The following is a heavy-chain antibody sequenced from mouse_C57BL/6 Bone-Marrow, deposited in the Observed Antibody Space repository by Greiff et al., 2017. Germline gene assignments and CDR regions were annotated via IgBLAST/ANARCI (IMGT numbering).Heavy chain of an antibody. CDR3: AVYYGSSYGYFDV. V-gene: IGHV1-69*01. J-gene: IGHJ1*03. D-gene: IGHD1-1*01. CDR1: GYTFTSYW. Sequence: QVQLQQPGAELVMPGASVKLSCKASGYTFTSYWMHWVKQRPGQGLEWIGEIDPSDSHTNYNQKFKGKSTLTVDKSSSTAYMQLSSLTSEDAAVYYCAVYYGSSYGYFDVWGTGTTVTVSS. CDR2: IDPSDSHT.